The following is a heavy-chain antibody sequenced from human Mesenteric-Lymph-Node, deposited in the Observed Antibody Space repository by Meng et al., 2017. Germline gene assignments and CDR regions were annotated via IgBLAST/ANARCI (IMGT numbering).Heavy chain of an antibody. Sequence: GESLRLSCAASGFTFSSYSMNWVRQAPGKGLEWVSSISSSSSYIYYADSVKGRFTISRDNAKNSLYLQMNSLRAEDTAVYYCARDMYSSSWYGLYWFDPWGQGTLVTVSS. D-gene: IGHD6-13*01. CDR3: ARDMYSSSWYGLYWFDP. V-gene: IGHV3-21*01. CDR2: ISSSSSYI. CDR1: GFTFSSYS. J-gene: IGHJ5*02.